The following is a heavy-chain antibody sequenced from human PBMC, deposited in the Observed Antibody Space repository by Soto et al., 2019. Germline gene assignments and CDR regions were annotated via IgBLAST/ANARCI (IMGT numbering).Heavy chain of an antibody. CDR2: ISSSGSSI. CDR1: GLTFSRYG. J-gene: IGHJ6*04. D-gene: IGHD5-12*01. V-gene: IGHV3-48*01. CDR3: ALAFRAYDIVTSDV. Sequence: PGGSLRLSCAASGLTFSRYGMNWARQAPGKGLEWVSFISSSGSSIYYADSVKGRFTSSRDNAKNSLYLQMNSLRAEDTAVYFCALAFRAYDIVTSDVWGKGTTVTVSS.